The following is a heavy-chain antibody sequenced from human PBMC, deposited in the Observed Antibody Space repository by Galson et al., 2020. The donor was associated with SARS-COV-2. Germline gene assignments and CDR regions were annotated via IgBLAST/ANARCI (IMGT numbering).Heavy chain of an antibody. CDR1: GFTFSSYW. V-gene: IGHV3-74*01. CDR3: ARDQSVAGPTTGDR. CDR2: INADGSYT. D-gene: IGHD1-1*01. J-gene: IGHJ2*01. Sequence: GESLKISCAASGFTFSSYWMHWVRQAPGKGLVWVSRINADGSYTIYADSVKGRFSISRDNAKNTLYLQMHSLGAEDTAMYYCARDQSVAGPTTGDRWGRGTLVTVSS.